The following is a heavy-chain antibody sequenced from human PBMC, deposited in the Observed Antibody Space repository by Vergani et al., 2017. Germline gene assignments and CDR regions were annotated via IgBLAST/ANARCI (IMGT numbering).Heavy chain of an antibody. V-gene: IGHV3-23*01. CDR1: GFTFSSYA. CDR2: ISGSGGST. D-gene: IGHD3-22*01. Sequence: EVQLLESGGGLVQPGGSLRLSCAASGFTFSSYAMSWVRQAPGKGLEWVSAISGSGGSTYYADSVKGRFTISRDNTKNTLYLQMNSLRAEDTAVYYCAKDVDPYDSSGYYEYWGQGTLVTVSS. J-gene: IGHJ4*02. CDR3: AKDVDPYDSSGYYEY.